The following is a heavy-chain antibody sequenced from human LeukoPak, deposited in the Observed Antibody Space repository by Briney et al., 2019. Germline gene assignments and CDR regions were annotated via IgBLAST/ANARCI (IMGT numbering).Heavy chain of an antibody. CDR2: INPSSGGT. CDR1: GYTFTDLY. CDR3: ASGKPALYYFDY. J-gene: IGHJ4*02. V-gene: IGHV1-2*02. D-gene: IGHD1-1*01. Sequence: ASVKVSFKAFGYTFTDLYMHWVRQAPGQGLEWMGWINPSSGGTKYEQKFQGRVTMTRDTSISTAYMELSRLRSDDTAIYYCASGKPALYYFDYWGQGALVTVSS.